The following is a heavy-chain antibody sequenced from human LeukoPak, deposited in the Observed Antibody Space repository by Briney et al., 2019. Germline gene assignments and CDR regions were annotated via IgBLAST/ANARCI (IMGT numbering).Heavy chain of an antibody. V-gene: IGHV3-7*03. J-gene: IGHJ4*02. CDR3: ARDLYSYGRFDY. CDR1: GFSVSNDW. D-gene: IGHD5-18*01. CDR2: IRQDGGEK. Sequence: GGSLRLSCVGSGFSVSNDWMSWVRQAPGKGLEWVASIRQDGGEKHYVDSVKGRFTISRDNAKNSLYLQVNSLRDEDTAVYYCARDLYSYGRFDYWGQGTLVTISS.